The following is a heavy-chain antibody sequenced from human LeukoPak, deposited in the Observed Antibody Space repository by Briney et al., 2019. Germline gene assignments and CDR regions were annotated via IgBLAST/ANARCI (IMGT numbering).Heavy chain of an antibody. CDR2: INAGNGNT. J-gene: IGHJ4*02. V-gene: IGHV1-3*01. CDR3: ARPRIAVAGLVPFDY. D-gene: IGHD6-19*01. Sequence: ASVKVSCKASGYTFTSYAMHWARQAPGQRLEWMGWINAGNGNTKYSQKFQGRVTITRDTSASTAYMELSSLRSEDTAVYYCARPRIAVAGLVPFDYWGQGTLVTVSS. CDR1: GYTFTSYA.